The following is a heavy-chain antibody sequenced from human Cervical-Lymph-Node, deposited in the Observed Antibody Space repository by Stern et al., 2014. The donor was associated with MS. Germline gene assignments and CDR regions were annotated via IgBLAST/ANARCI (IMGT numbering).Heavy chain of an antibody. J-gene: IGHJ5*02. D-gene: IGHD4-11*01. V-gene: IGHV4-31*03. CDR3: ARVRHDYTNYWFDP. Sequence: VQLEESGPGLLKPSQTLSLTCTVSGGSISGGVYYWSWIRQHPGKGLEWVGHIYSSGTTYYNPSLKSRVTISVDTSKNQFSLRLSSVTAADTAMYYCARVRHDYTNYWFDPWGQGTLVTVSS. CDR2: IYSSGTT. CDR1: GGSISGGVYY.